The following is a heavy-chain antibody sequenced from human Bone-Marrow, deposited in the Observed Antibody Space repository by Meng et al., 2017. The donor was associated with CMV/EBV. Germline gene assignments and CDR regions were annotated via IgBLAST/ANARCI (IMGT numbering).Heavy chain of an antibody. CDR2: IIPIFGTA. D-gene: IGHD1-26*01. Sequence: SVKVSCKASGYTFTSYDINWVRQAPGQGLEWMGGIIPIFGTANYAQKFQGRVTITTDESTSTAYMELSSVTAADTAVYYCARDLGGSYPNWGQGTLVTVSS. CDR1: GYTFTSYD. CDR3: ARDLGGSYPN. V-gene: IGHV1-69*05. J-gene: IGHJ4*02.